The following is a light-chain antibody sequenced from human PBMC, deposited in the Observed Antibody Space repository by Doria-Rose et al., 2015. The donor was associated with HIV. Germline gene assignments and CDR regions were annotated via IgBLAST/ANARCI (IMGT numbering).Light chain of an antibody. CDR1: QSISTY. CDR3: QQSYNTPRS. Sequence: SVGDRVTITCRASQSISTYLNWYQQKPGKAPKLLIYSATSLQGGVPSRFSGSGSGTDFTLTINSLQPEDFATYYCQQSYNTPRSFGQGAKLEIK. CDR2: SAT. V-gene: IGKV1-39*01. J-gene: IGKJ2*04.